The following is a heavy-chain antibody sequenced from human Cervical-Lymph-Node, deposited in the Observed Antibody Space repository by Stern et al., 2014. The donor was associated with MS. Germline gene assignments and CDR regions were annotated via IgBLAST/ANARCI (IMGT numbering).Heavy chain of an antibody. Sequence: VQLVESGGGLVQPGRSLRLSCAASGFIFDDYAMHWVRQPPGLGLEWVSSITWNSDTIDYADSVKGRFTTSRDNAKNSVYLQMNSLRAEDTALYYCAKDPSPRFYGSRSYHWFDPWGQGTLVTVSS. D-gene: IGHD3-10*01. CDR3: AKDPSPRFYGSRSYHWFDP. CDR2: ITWNSDTI. CDR1: GFIFDDYA. J-gene: IGHJ5*02. V-gene: IGHV3-9*01.